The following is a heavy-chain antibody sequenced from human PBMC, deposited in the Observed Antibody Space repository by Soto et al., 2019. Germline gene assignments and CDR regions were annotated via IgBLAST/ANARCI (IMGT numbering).Heavy chain of an antibody. Sequence: ASVKVSCKASGYTFTSYGISWVRQAPGQGLEWMGWINAYNGNTNYAQKLQGRVTITRDTPTSTVYMELSNLRSEDTAVYYCATSPSAARGGFYDYWGQGALVTVSS. J-gene: IGHJ4*02. CDR1: GYTFTSYG. CDR3: ATSPSAARGGFYDY. V-gene: IGHV1-18*01. CDR2: INAYNGNT. D-gene: IGHD6-6*01.